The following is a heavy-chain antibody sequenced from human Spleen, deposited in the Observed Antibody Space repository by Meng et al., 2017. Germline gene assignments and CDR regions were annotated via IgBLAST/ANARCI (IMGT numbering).Heavy chain of an antibody. Sequence: GESLKISCAASGFTFDDYGMSWVRQAPGKGLEWVSAINWNGGSTGYAGSVKGRFTISRENAKNSLYLQMNSLRAGDTAVYYCARSPDSSGYYFDYWGQGTPVTVSS. D-gene: IGHD3-22*01. V-gene: IGHV3-20*04. CDR1: GFTFDDYG. CDR2: INWNGGST. J-gene: IGHJ4*02. CDR3: ARSPDSSGYYFDY.